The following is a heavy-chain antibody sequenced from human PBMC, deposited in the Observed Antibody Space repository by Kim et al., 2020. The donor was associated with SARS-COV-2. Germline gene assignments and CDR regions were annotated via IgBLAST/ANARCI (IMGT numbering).Heavy chain of an antibody. CDR2: SPST. CDR3: ARADVFDY. V-gene: IGHV4-39*07. Sequence: SPSTYSNPTRKSRVTISVDTSKNQFSLRLSSVTAADTAVYYCARADVFDYWGQGTLVTVSS. J-gene: IGHJ4*02.